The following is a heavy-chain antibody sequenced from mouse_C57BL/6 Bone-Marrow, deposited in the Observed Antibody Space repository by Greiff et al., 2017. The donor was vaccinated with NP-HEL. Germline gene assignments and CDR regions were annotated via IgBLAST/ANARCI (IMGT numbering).Heavy chain of an antibody. CDR1: GYTFTDHT. J-gene: IGHJ4*01. CDR3: ARWSGNYGDWAMDY. CDR2: IYPRDGST. V-gene: IGHV1-78*01. Sequence: LQESDAELVKPGASVKISCKVSGYTFTDHTIHWMKQRPEQGLEWIGYIYPRDGSTKYNEKFKGKATLTADKSSSTAYMQLNSLTSEDSAVYFCARWSGNYGDWAMDYWGQGTSVTVSS. D-gene: IGHD2-1*01.